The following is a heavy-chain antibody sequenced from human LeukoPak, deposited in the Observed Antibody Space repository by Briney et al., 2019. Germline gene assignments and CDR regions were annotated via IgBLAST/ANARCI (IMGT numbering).Heavy chain of an antibody. J-gene: IGHJ6*02. V-gene: IGHV1-2*02. CDR3: ARDPGYYYYGMDV. Sequence: ASVKVSCKASGYTFTGYYMHWVRQAPGQGLEWMGWINPNSGGTNYAQKFQGRVTMTRDTSISTAYVELSRLRSDDTAVYYCARDPGYYYYGMDVWGQGTTVTVSS. CDR2: INPNSGGT. CDR1: GYTFTGYY.